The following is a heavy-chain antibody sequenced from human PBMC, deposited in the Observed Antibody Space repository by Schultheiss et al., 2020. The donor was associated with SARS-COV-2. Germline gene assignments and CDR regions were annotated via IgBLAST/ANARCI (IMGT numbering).Heavy chain of an antibody. J-gene: IGHJ5*01. CDR2: IYHSGST. D-gene: IGHD2-15*01. Sequence: SETLSLSCAVSGGSISSSSYYWSWIRQPPGKGLEWIGEIYHSGSTNYNPSLKSRVTISVDTSKNQFSLKVTSVTAADTAVYYCARHRAVGVPTTFDSWGQGTLVTVSS. CDR1: GGSISSSSYY. CDR3: ARHRAVGVPTTFDS. V-gene: IGHV4-39*01.